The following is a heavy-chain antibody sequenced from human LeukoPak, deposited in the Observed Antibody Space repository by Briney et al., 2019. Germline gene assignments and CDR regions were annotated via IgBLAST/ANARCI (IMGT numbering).Heavy chain of an antibody. CDR2: ISSSGSTI. D-gene: IGHD3-22*01. J-gene: IGHJ4*02. CDR3: ARDLSLYYYDSSGYYYD. Sequence: PGGSLRLSCAASGFTFSSYEMNWVRQAPGKGLEWVSYISSSGSTIYYADSVKGRFTISRDNAKNSLYLQMNSLRAEDTAVYYCARDLSLYYYDSSGYYYDWGQGTLVTVSS. V-gene: IGHV3-48*03. CDR1: GFTFSSYE.